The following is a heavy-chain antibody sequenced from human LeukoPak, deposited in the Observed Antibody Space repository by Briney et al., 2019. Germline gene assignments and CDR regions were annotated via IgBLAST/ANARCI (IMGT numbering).Heavy chain of an antibody. CDR1: GFTFSTYW. J-gene: IGHJ4*02. D-gene: IGHD3-22*01. CDR2: IKQGGSEK. V-gene: IGHV3-7*01. Sequence: GGSLRLSCAASGFTFSTYWMSWVRQAPGKGLEWVANIKQGGSEKYYVDSVKGRFTISRDNAKNSLYLQMNSLRAEDTAVYYCARDLYRIVVVPHYFDYWGQGTLVTVSS. CDR3: ARDLYRIVVVPHYFDY.